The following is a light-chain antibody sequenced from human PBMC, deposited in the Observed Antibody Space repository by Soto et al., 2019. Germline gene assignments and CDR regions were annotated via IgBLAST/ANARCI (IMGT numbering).Light chain of an antibody. CDR3: QRGGT. J-gene: IGKJ1*01. V-gene: IGKV3-11*01. CDR2: DAS. CDR1: QSVSSY. Sequence: EIVLTQSPATLSLSPGERATLSCRASQSVSSYLAWYQQKPGQAPRLLIYDASNRATGIPARFSGSGSGTVFFLTISSREPKVFAVYSCQRGGTFGQGPKVDIK.